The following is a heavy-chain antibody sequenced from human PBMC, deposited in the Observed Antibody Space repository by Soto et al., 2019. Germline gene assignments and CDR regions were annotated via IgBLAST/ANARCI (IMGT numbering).Heavy chain of an antibody. CDR1: GGSISSYY. J-gene: IGHJ4*02. CDR2: IYYSGST. D-gene: IGHD3-3*01. CDR3: ARAKITIFGPTPFYH. Sequence: PSETLSLTCTVSGGSISSYYWSWFRQPPGKGLEWIGYIYYSGSTNYNPSPKSRVTISVATSNNQFSLKLSSVPAAATAVYYCARAKITIFGPTPFYHWGQGTLVTVSS. V-gene: IGHV4-59*08.